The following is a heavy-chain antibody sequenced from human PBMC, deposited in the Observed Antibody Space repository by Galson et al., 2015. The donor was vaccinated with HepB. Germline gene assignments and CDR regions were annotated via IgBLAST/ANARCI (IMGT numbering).Heavy chain of an antibody. CDR1: GGTFSTYT. D-gene: IGHD3-22*01. J-gene: IGHJ1*01. V-gene: IGHV1-69*01. Sequence: CKASGGTFSTYTLSWVRQAPGQGLEWMGGIIPIFGSANYAQRFQGRVTITADDSTSTTYVELRRLRSEDTAVYYCARQYDTSGYYPYWGQGTLVTVSS. CDR2: IIPIFGSA. CDR3: ARQYDTSGYYPY.